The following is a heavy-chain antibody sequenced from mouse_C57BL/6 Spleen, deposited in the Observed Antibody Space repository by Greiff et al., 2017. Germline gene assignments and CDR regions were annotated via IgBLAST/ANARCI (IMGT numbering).Heavy chain of an antibody. J-gene: IGHJ3*01. D-gene: IGHD1-1*02. CDR2: IYPGSGST. CDR3: ARKGDYAWFAY. V-gene: IGHV1-55*01. Sequence: QVHVKQPGAELVKPGASVKMSCKASGYTFTSYWITWVKQRPGQGLEWIGDIYPGSGSTNYNEKFKSKATLTVDTSSSTAYMQLSSLTSEDSAVYYCARKGDYAWFAYWGQGTLVTVSA. CDR1: GYTFTSYW.